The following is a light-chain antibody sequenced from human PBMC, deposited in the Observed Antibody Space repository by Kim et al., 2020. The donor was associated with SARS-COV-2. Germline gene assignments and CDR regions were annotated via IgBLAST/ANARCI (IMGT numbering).Light chain of an antibody. CDR3: QQFHVLPWT. Sequence: EVVLTQSPSTLSLSPGDRATLSCRASQSLGNNYIAWYQQRPGQAPRLLIYGASNRATGIPGRFSGSGSGTDFTLTISRLEPEDFVVYFCQQFHVLPWTFGRGTKV. V-gene: IGKV3-20*01. CDR1: QSLGNNY. CDR2: GAS. J-gene: IGKJ1*01.